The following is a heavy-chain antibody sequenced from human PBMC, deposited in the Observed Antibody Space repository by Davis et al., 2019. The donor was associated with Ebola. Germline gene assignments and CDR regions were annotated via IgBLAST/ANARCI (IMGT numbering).Heavy chain of an antibody. J-gene: IGHJ5*02. Sequence: PGGSLRLSCAASGFTFSSYAMHWVRQAPGKGLEWVAVISYDGNNKYYADSVKGRFTISRDNSKNTLYLQMNSLRPEDTAVFYCARDSSSRSWGSNWFDPWGQGTLVIVSS. CDR1: GFTFSSYA. CDR3: ARDSSSRSWGSNWFDP. V-gene: IGHV3-30-3*01. CDR2: ISYDGNNK. D-gene: IGHD3-16*01.